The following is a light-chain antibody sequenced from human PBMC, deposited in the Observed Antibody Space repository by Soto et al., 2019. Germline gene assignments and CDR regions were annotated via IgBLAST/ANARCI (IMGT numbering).Light chain of an antibody. CDR3: ISNTSSSTLL. V-gene: IGLV2-14*01. J-gene: IGLJ2*01. CDR1: SSDVGGYNY. CDR2: EVS. Sequence: QSALTQPASVSGSPGQSITISCTGTSSDVGGYNYVSWYQQHPGKAPKLIIYEVSHRPSGVSNRFSGSKSGNTASLTISGLQAEDEAYYYCISNTSSSTLLFGGGTKLTVL.